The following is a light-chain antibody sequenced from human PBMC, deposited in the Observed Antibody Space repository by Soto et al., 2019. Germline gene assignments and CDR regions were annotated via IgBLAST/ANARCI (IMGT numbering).Light chain of an antibody. CDR1: QSVSTY. J-gene: IGKJ4*01. Sequence: EIVLTQSPATLSLSPGERATLSCRASQSVSTYLAWYQQKPGQAPRLLIYDASNRATGIPTRFSGSGSGTDFTLTISNLEPEDFAVYYCQQRSNWPPLTFGGGTKVGSN. CDR2: DAS. V-gene: IGKV3-11*01. CDR3: QQRSNWPPLT.